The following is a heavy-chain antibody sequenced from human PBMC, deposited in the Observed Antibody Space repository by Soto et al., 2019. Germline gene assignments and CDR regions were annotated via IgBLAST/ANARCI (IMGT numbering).Heavy chain of an antibody. J-gene: IGHJ6*02. Sequence: QVQLVQSGAEVKKPGASVTVSCRASGYTFTNYDLNWVRQATGQGPEWMGWMNPNSGDTGYAQKFKGRVTMTRDTSINTAYMELTSLGSEDTAVYYCARGGMHFYYGMDVWGQGPTVTVSS. CDR1: GYTFTNYD. CDR2: MNPNSGDT. CDR3: ARGGMHFYYGMDV. V-gene: IGHV1-8*01.